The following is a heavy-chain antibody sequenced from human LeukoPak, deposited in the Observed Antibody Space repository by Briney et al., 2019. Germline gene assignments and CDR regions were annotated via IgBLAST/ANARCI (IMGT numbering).Heavy chain of an antibody. CDR2: IYPGDSDT. D-gene: IGHD1-26*01. V-gene: IGHV5-51*01. Sequence: GESLKISFKGSGYSFTNYWIGWVRQMPGKGLECMGIIYPGDSDTRYSPSFQGQVTISADKSISTAYLQWSSLKASDTGMYYCARQRGSYYSAFDIWGQGTMVTVSS. CDR1: GYSFTNYW. J-gene: IGHJ3*02. CDR3: ARQRGSYYSAFDI.